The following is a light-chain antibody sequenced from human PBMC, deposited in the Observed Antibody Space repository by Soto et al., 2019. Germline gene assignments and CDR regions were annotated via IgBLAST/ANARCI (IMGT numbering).Light chain of an antibody. Sequence: QSALTQPPSASGSPVQSVTISCTGTSSDVGGYNYVSWYQQHPGKAPKLMIYEVSKRPSGVPDRFSGSKSGNTASLTVSGLQVEDEAVYYCSSFEASNNLLFGGGTKLTVL. CDR3: SSFEASNNLL. J-gene: IGLJ2*01. V-gene: IGLV2-8*01. CDR1: SSDVGGYNY. CDR2: EVS.